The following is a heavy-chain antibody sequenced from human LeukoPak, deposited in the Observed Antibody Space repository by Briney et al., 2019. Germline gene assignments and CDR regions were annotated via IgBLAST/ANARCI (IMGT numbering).Heavy chain of an antibody. CDR2: IYYSGST. J-gene: IGHJ4*02. CDR1: GGSISSYY. Sequence: PSETLSLTCTVSGGSISSYYWSWIRQPPGKGLEWIGYIYYSGSTNYNPSLKSRVTISVDTSKNQFSLKLSSVTAADTAVYYCARGYITGTTRWGQGTLVTVSS. CDR3: ARGYITGTTR. D-gene: IGHD1-20*01. V-gene: IGHV4-59*01.